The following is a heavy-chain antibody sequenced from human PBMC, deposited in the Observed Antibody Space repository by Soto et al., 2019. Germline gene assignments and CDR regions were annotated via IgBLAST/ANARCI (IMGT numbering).Heavy chain of an antibody. CDR1: GGTFSSYA. CDR3: ARRASSSSESYYYYGMDV. D-gene: IGHD6-6*01. V-gene: IGHV1-69*12. J-gene: IGHJ6*02. CDR2: IIPIFGTA. Sequence: QVQLVQSGAAVKKPGSSVKVSCKASGGTFSSYAISWVRQAPGQGLEWMGGIIPIFGTANYAQKFQGRVTITADESTSTAYMELSSLRSEDTAVYYCARRASSSSESYYYYGMDVWGQGTTVTVSS.